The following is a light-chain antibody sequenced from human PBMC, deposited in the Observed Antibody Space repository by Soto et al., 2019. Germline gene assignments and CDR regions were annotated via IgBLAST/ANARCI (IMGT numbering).Light chain of an antibody. CDR3: CSYAGNSEV. CDR1: SGDVGSYNL. V-gene: IGLV2-23*02. Sequence: QSALTQPASVSGSPGQSITIPCTGTSGDVGSYNLVSWYQQHPGKAPNLMIYEVTERPSGVSNRFSGSKSGNTASLTISGLQPEDEADYYCCSYAGNSEVFGTGTKVTVL. J-gene: IGLJ1*01. CDR2: EVT.